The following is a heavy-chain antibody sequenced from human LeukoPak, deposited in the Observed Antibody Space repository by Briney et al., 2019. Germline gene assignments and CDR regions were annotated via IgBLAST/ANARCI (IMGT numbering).Heavy chain of an antibody. CDR1: GYTFTGYY. CDR2: INPNSGGT. D-gene: IGHD3-10*01. J-gene: IGHJ1*01. Sequence: GASVKVSCKASGYTFTGYYMHWVRQAPGQGLEWMGWINPNSGGTNYAQKFQGRVTMTRDTSISTAYMELSRLRSDDTAVYYCASADWLGDYSWEYSQHWGQGTLVTVSS. V-gene: IGHV1-2*02. CDR3: ASADWLGDYSWEYSQH.